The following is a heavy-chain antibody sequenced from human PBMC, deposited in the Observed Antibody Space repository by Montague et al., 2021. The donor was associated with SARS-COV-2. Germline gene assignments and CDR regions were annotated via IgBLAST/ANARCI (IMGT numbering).Heavy chain of an antibody. CDR1: GDSVARTSGR. V-gene: IGHV6-1*01. CDR2: LHYRSWRRS. J-gene: IGHJ3*01. D-gene: IGHD3-3*02. CDR3: ASAFYVDHWAFDV. Sequence: CAISGDSVARTSGRSKGNTYDPPSALKFLCRLHYRSWRRSQYPGSLESRITISGDTSKNQFSLQLNSVTPEDTAVYYCASAFYVDHWAFDVWGQGTMVTVSS.